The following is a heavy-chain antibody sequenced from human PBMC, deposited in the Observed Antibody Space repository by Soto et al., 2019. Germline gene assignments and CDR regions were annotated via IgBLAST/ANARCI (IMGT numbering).Heavy chain of an antibody. CDR2: IYYTGRT. V-gene: IGHV4-39*01. CDR3: LLQRGGVETAIIDF. Sequence: SETLSLTCSVSGDSISSSNYYWGWIRQPPGKGLEWIGSIYYTGRTYYNPSLNSRVTLSVDTSKSQFSLKLSSVTAADTAVYYCLLQRGGVETAIIDFWGQGNLVIVSS. D-gene: IGHD2-21*02. CDR1: GDSISSSNYY. J-gene: IGHJ4*02.